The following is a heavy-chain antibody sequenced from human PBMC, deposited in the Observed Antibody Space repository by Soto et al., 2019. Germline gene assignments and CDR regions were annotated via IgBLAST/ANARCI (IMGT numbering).Heavy chain of an antibody. V-gene: IGHV4-39*01. D-gene: IGHD2-21*02. CDR1: GGSISSSSYY. J-gene: IGHJ4*02. CDR3: ARSIVVVTALDY. Sequence: SETLSLTCTVSGGSISSSSYYWGGIRQPPGKGLEWIGSIYYSGSTYYNPSLKSRVTITRDTSASTAYMELSSLRSEDTAVYYCARSIVVVTALDYWGQGTLVTVSS. CDR2: IYYSGST.